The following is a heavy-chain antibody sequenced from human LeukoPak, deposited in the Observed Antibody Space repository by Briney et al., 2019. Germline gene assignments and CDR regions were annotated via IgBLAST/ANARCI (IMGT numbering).Heavy chain of an antibody. CDR3: ARVHPGVLRWVYDAFDI. CDR1: GFTFSGSA. J-gene: IGHJ3*02. D-gene: IGHD4-23*01. Sequence: GGSLRLSCAASGFTFSGSAMHWVRQASGKGLEWVGRIRSKANSYATAYAASVKGRFTISRDDSKNTAYLQMNSLKTEDTAVYYCARVHPGVLRWVYDAFDIRGQGTMVTVSS. V-gene: IGHV3-73*01. CDR2: IRSKANSYAT.